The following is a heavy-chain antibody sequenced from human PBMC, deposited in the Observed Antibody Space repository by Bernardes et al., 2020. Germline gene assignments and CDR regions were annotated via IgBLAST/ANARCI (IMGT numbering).Heavy chain of an antibody. Sequence: SETLSLTCAVYGGSFSGYYWNWIRQPPGKGLEWIGEINYSGSTNYNPSLKSRVTISVDTSKNQFSLKLSSVTAADTAVYYCARGIWVTRSGIPVPGRRSFSSYYMDVWGKGTTVAVSS. CDR2: INYSGST. V-gene: IGHV4-34*01. CDR3: ARGIWVTRSGIPVPGRRSFSSYYMDV. D-gene: IGHD6-13*01. J-gene: IGHJ6*03. CDR1: GGSFSGYY.